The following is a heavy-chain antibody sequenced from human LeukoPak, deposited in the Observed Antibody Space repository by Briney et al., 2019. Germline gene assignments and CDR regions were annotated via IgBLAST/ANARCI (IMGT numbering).Heavy chain of an antibody. J-gene: IGHJ4*02. D-gene: IGHD3-22*01. CDR2: ISDIGSI. CDR3: ARTPYYYDTSVFAIFDY. Sequence: PSETLSLTCTVSGGSISSYYWSWIRQPPGKGLEWIAYISDIGSINYNPSLKSRVTISLDTSKNQFSLKLSSVTAADTAVYYCARTPYYYDTSVFAIFDYWGQGTLVTVPS. V-gene: IGHV4-59*01. CDR1: GGSISSYY.